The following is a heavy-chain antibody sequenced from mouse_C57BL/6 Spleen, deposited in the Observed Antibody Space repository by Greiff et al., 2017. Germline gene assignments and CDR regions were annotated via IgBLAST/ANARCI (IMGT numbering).Heavy chain of an antibody. J-gene: IGHJ3*01. CDR3: TREGWLLPFAY. Sequence: EVKLMESGGGLVQPGGSMKLSCAASGFTFSDAWMDWVRQSPETGLEWVAEIRNKANNHATYYAESVKGRFTISRDDSKSSVYLQMNSLRAEDTGIYYCTREGWLLPFAYWGQGTLVTVSA. CDR1: GFTFSDAW. D-gene: IGHD2-3*01. CDR2: IRNKANNHAT. V-gene: IGHV6-6*01.